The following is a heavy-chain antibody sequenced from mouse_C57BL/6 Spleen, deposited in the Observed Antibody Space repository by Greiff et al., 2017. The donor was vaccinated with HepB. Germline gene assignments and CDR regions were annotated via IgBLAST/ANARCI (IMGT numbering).Heavy chain of an antibody. CDR2: ISYDGSN. CDR3: AREGVLRRGDAMDY. CDR1: GYSITRGYY. J-gene: IGHJ4*01. V-gene: IGHV3-6*01. D-gene: IGHD1-1*01. Sequence: EVQRVESGPGLVKPSQSLSLTCSVTGYSITRGYYWNWIRQFPGNKLEWMGYISYDGSNNYNPSLKNRISITRDTSKNQFFLKLNSVTTEDTATYYGAREGVLRRGDAMDYWGQGTSVTVSS.